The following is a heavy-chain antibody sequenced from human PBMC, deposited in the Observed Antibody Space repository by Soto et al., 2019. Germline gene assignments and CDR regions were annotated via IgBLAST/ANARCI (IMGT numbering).Heavy chain of an antibody. CDR3: ARDQEGFLEWLFRPLDY. CDR1: GFTFSSYS. D-gene: IGHD3-3*01. Sequence: GGSLRLSCAASGFTFSSYSMNWVRQAPGKGLKWVSSISSSSSYIYYADSVKGRFTISRDNAKNSLYLQMNSLRAEDTVVYYCARDQEGFLEWLFRPLDYWGQGTLVTVSS. V-gene: IGHV3-21*01. CDR2: ISSSSSYI. J-gene: IGHJ4*02.